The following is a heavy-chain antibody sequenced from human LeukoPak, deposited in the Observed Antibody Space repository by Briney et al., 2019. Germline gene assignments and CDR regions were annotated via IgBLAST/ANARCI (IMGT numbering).Heavy chain of an antibody. D-gene: IGHD4-17*01. Sequence: GGSLRLSCAASGFTFSSYWMSWVRQAPGKRLEWVANIKQDGSEESYVDSVKGRFTISRDNTKNSLYLQMNSLRTEDTAVYYCARGQTTMTNWGQGTLVTVSS. J-gene: IGHJ4*02. CDR2: IKQDGSEE. V-gene: IGHV3-7*03. CDR1: GFTFSSYW. CDR3: ARGQTTMTN.